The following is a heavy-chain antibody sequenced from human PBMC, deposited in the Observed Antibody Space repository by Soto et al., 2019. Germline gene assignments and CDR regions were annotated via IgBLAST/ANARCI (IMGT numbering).Heavy chain of an antibody. D-gene: IGHD6-25*01. V-gene: IGHV3-53*04. J-gene: IGHJ3*02. CDR2: IYSGGST. CDR3: ARVAGSVERSFDI. Sequence: EVQLVESGGGLVQPGGSLRLSCAASGFTVSSNYMSWVRQAPGKGLEWVSVIYSGGSTYYADSVKGRFTISRHNSKNTLYLQMNSLRAEDTAVYYCARVAGSVERSFDIWGQGTMVTVSS. CDR1: GFTVSSNY.